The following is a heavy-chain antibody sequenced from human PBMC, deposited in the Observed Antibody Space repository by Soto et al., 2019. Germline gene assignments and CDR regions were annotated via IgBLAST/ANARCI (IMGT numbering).Heavy chain of an antibody. Sequence: EVQLLESGGGLVQPGGSLRLSCAASGFTFSSYAMRWVRQAPVKGLEWVSAISGSGGSTYYADSMKGRFTISRDNSKNTLYLQMISLRAEDTAVYYCARWGSGSYYDYWGQGILVTVSS. D-gene: IGHD1-26*01. CDR2: ISGSGGST. CDR1: GFTFSSYA. J-gene: IGHJ4*02. V-gene: IGHV3-23*01. CDR3: ARWGSGSYYDY.